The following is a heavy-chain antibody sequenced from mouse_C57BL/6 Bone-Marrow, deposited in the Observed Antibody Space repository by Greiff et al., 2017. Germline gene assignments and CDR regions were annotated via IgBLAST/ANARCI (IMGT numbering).Heavy chain of an antibody. V-gene: IGHV14-1*01. J-gene: IGHJ4*01. CDR1: GFNNNDYY. CDR3: TPGGGASDY. CDR2: IDPEDGGT. Sequence: EVQLQQSGAELVRPGASVKLSCTASGFNNNDYYMTWVKQRPEQGLEWIGRIDPEDGGTDYAPKFQGKATMTADTSSNTAYLQLSSLTSEDTAVYYCTPGGGASDYWDQGTSVTLSS.